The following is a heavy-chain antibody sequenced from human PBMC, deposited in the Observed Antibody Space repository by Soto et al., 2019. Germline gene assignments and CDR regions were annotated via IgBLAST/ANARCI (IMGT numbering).Heavy chain of an antibody. CDR3: ARGGLGRNMYCYYGMDV. CDR1: GGIMRRCY. J-gene: IGHJ6*02. CDR2: IYTSGST. V-gene: IGHV4-4*07. Sequence: EALRHPWTVSGGIMRRCYWIWCRQPPGKKLEWIGRIYTSGSTNYNPSLKSRVTMSVDTSKNQFSLKLSSVTAADTAVYYCARGGLGRNMYCYYGMDVWGHGTTVSGS.